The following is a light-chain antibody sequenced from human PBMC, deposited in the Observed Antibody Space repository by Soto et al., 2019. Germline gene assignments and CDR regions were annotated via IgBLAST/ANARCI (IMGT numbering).Light chain of an antibody. CDR1: QGITSY. CDR2: AAS. J-gene: IGKJ4*01. V-gene: IGKV1-9*01. CDR3: QHLYSYPLT. Sequence: IQVTQSPSSLSASVGDRVTITCRASQGITSYLAWYQQKPGKAPKLLIYAASALQTGVSSRFSGSGYGTDFVLTISNLQPEDFATYFCQHLYSYPLTFGGGTTVEF.